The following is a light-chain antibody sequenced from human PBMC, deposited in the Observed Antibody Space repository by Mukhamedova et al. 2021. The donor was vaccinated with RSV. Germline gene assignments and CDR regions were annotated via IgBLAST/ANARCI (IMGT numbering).Light chain of an antibody. V-gene: IGLV6-57*01. J-gene: IGLJ2*01. CDR2: EDN. CDR3: QSSDDSGVI. Sequence: GIYEDNQRPSGVPARFSGSIDRSSNSASLTISGLMTEDEADYYRQSSDDSGVIFGGGTKLTVL.